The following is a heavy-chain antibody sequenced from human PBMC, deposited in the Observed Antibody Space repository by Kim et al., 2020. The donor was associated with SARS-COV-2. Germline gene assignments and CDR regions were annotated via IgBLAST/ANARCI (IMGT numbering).Heavy chain of an antibody. J-gene: IGHJ3*02. V-gene: IGHV3-74*01. CDR3: ARVDIVVVPAANYAFDI. Sequence: VKCRFTISRDNAKSTLYLQMNSLRAEDTAVYYCARVDIVVVPAANYAFDIWGQGTMVTVSS. D-gene: IGHD2-2*01.